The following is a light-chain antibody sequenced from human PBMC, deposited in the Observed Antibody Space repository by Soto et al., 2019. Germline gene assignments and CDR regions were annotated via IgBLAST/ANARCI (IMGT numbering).Light chain of an antibody. CDR3: QQRSNWPHN. V-gene: IGKV1-9*01. J-gene: IGKJ5*01. CDR2: LAS. CDR1: QDIVTY. Sequence: IHLTQSPSSLSSSLGDRVTITGRASQDIVTYLAWYQQKPGKAPKLLIYLASTLQGGVPSRFSGSGSGTDFTLTISSLEPEDFAVYYCQQRSNWPHNFGQGTRLEIK.